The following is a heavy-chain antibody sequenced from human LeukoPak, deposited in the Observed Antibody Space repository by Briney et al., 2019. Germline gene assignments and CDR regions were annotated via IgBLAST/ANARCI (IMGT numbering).Heavy chain of an antibody. CDR1: GFTFSSYW. J-gene: IGHJ5*02. D-gene: IGHD2-2*01. Sequence: GGSLRLSCAASGFTFSSYWMSWVRQAPGKGLEWAANIKQDGSEKYYVDSVKGRFTISRDNAKNSLYLQMNSLRAEDTAVYYCARGGPAAIVDPWGQGTLVTVSS. CDR3: ARGGPAAIVDP. V-gene: IGHV3-7*01. CDR2: IKQDGSEK.